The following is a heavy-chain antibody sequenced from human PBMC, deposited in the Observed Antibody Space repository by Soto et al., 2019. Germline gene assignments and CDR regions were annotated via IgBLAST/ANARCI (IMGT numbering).Heavy chain of an antibody. J-gene: IGHJ6*03. CDR1: RYSFTSYW. Sequence: PGESLKISCKGSRYSFTSYWIGWVRQMPGKGLEWMGIIYPGDSDTRYSPSFQGQVTISADKSISTAYLQWSSLKASDTAMYYCARHSLYYGSGSYYLVNYYYYYMDVWGKGTTVTVSS. CDR2: IYPGDSDT. V-gene: IGHV5-51*01. D-gene: IGHD3-10*01. CDR3: ARHSLYYGSGSYYLVNYYYYYMDV.